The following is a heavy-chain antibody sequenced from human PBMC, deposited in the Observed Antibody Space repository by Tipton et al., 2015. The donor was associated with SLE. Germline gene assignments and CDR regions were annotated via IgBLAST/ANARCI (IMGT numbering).Heavy chain of an antibody. CDR3: ARGLEGHWYFDL. CDR2: MYYSGST. Sequence: TLSLTCTVSGGSISSSSYYWGYIRQPPGKGLEWIGSMYYSGSTHYNPSLKSRVTISVDTSKNQFSLKLSSVTAADTAVYYCARGLEGHWYFDLWGRGTLVTVSS. J-gene: IGHJ2*01. V-gene: IGHV4-39*01. CDR1: GGSISSSSYY. D-gene: IGHD1-1*01.